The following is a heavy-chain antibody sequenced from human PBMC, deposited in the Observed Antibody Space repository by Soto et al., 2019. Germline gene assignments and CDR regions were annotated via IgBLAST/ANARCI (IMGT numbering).Heavy chain of an antibody. V-gene: IGHV1-18*01. CDR2: ISAYNGNT. Sequence: SSVKVSCKASGYTFTGYGISWVRQAPGQGLEWMGWISAYNGNTNYAQKLQGRVTMTTDTSTSTAYMELRSLRSDDTAVYYCARGTKVTTLTGWFDPWCQGTRVTVSS. CDR3: ARGTKVTTLTGWFDP. J-gene: IGHJ5*02. D-gene: IGHD4-17*01. CDR1: GYTFTGYG.